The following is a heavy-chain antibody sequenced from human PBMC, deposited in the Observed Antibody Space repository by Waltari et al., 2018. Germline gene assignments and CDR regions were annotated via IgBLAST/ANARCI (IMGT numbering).Heavy chain of an antibody. Sequence: QLQLQESGPRLVRPSETLSLLCRVSGVSITSIRHYWPWFRQSPGQGLEWFGPVSYSGTTYISPSLKSRVSVSRDTSKNQVSLILGCVTAADMAVYYCATYIGASVGTAAFDVWGQGTMVTVSS. CDR2: VSYSGTT. CDR3: ATYIGASVGTAAFDV. D-gene: IGHD5-12*01. V-gene: IGHV4-39*01. CDR1: GVSITSIRHY. J-gene: IGHJ3*01.